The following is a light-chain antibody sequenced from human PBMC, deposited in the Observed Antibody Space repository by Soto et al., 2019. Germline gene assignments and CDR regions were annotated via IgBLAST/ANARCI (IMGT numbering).Light chain of an antibody. Sequence: DIQMTQSPSSLSASVGDRVTVTCRASQTIGSYLNWYHQRPGKAPQLLIFASSSLQSGVPSRFSGSGSGTDFTLTISSLQPEDVATYYCQRTHTSPPTFGGGTKVEIK. J-gene: IGKJ4*01. CDR3: QRTHTSPPT. CDR2: ASS. CDR1: QTIGSY. V-gene: IGKV1-39*01.